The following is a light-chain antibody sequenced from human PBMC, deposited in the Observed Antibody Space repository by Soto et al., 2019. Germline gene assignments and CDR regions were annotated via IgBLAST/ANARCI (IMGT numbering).Light chain of an antibody. CDR3: FSYTGGNTYWI. J-gene: IGLJ3*02. CDR1: SSDIGAYNY. V-gene: IGLV2-14*01. Sequence: QSALTQPASVSGSPGQSITISCTGTSSDIGAYNYVSWYQQHPGKAPKVIIFEVSNRPSGVSNRFSGSKSGNTASLTISGLQPEDEADYHCFSYTGGNTYWIFGGGTKLTVL. CDR2: EVS.